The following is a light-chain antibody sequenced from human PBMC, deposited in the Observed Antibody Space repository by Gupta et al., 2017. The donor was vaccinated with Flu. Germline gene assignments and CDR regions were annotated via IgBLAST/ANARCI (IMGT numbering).Light chain of an antibody. CDR1: QSITRY. V-gene: IGKV1-39*01. CDR2: ATS. Sequence: PSSLSASVGDRVTITCRASQSITRYLNWYQQKPGKAPNLLIYATSTLQGAVPSRFSGSGSGTDFTLTISRLQPEDSATYYCQQSDNSAWTFGQGTKVEIK. CDR3: QQSDNSAWT. J-gene: IGKJ1*01.